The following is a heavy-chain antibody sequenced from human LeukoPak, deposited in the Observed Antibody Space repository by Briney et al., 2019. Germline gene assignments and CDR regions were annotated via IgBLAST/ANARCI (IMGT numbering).Heavy chain of an antibody. CDR3: AKINPQEMYYYDSSGYCGY. D-gene: IGHD3-22*01. V-gene: IGHV3-23*01. CDR1: GFTFSSYA. J-gene: IGHJ4*02. CDR2: ISGSGGST. Sequence: GGSLRLSCAASGFTFSSYAMSWVRQAPGKGLEWVSAISGSGGSTYYADSVKGRFTISRDNSKNTLYLQMNSLRAEDTAVYYCAKINPQEMYYYDSSGYCGYWGQGTLVTVSS.